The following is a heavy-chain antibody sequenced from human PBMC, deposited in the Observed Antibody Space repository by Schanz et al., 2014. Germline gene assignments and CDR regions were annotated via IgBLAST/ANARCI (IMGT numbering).Heavy chain of an antibody. CDR1: GFSFSTHW. CDR2: IGDDGADK. CDR3: AKDVDFWSGYYIDY. D-gene: IGHD3-3*01. J-gene: IGHJ4*02. V-gene: IGHV3-7*01. Sequence: VQLVESGGGLVQPGGSVRLSCGASGFSFSTHWMAWVRQAPGKGLEWVANIGDDGADKYYLDSVRGRFTISRDNTKNFLHLEMNNLRAEDTAVYYCAKDVDFWSGYYIDYWGQGTLVTVSS.